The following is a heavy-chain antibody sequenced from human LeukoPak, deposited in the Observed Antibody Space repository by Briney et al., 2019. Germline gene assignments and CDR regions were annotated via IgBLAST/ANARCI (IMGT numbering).Heavy chain of an antibody. CDR3: ARDLPRYCSSTSCPNWFDP. CDR2: INPNSGGT. CDR1: GYTFTGYY. J-gene: IGHJ5*02. Sequence: ASVKVSCKASGYTFTGYYMHWVRQAPGQGLEWMGLINPNSGGTNYAQKFQGRVTMTRDTSISTAYMELSRLRSDDTAVYYCARDLPRYCSSTSCPNWFDPWGQGTLVTVSS. D-gene: IGHD2-2*01. V-gene: IGHV1-2*02.